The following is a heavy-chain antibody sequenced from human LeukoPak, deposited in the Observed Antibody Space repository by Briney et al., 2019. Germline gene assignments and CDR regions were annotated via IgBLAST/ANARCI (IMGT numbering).Heavy chain of an antibody. J-gene: IGHJ6*02. CDR2: IYYSGST. V-gene: IGHV4-31*03. CDR1: GGSISSGGYY. CDR3: ARGSYCGGDCYSISYYYYYGMDV. Sequence: SETLSLTCTVSGGSISSGGYYWSWIRQHPGKGLEWIGYIYYSGSTYYNLSLKSRVTISVDTSKNQFSLKLSSVTAADTAVYYCARGSYCGGDCYSISYYYYYGMDVWGQGTTVTVSS. D-gene: IGHD2-21*02.